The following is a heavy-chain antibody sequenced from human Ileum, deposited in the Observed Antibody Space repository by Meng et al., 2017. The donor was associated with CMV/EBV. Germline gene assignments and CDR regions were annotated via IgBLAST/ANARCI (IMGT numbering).Heavy chain of an antibody. D-gene: IGHD3-16*02. V-gene: IGHV4-34*01. CDR2: INHSGST. CDR3: ARDAYSSSYRYTPRDY. J-gene: IGHJ4*02. Sequence: ESLKISWAVYGGSFSGYYWSWIRQPPGKGLEWIGEINHSGSTNYNPSLKSRVTISVDTSKNQFSLKLSSVTAADTAVYYCARDAYSSSYRYTPRDYWGQGTLVTVSS. CDR1: GGSFSGYY.